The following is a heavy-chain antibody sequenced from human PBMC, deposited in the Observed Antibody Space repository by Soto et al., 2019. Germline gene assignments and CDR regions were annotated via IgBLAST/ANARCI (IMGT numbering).Heavy chain of an antibody. Sequence: LSLTCTVSGDSISSTRWWSWVRQSPGKGLEWIGDIYYSGSTYYNPSLKSRVTISVDTSKNQFSLKLSSVTAADTAVYYCARSIDPWGQGTLVTVSS. CDR3: ARSIDP. CDR2: IYYSGST. J-gene: IGHJ5*02. V-gene: IGHV4-4*02. CDR1: GDSISSTRW.